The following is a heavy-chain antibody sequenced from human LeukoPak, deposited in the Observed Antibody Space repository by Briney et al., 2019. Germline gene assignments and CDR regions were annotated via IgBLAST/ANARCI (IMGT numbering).Heavy chain of an antibody. CDR1: GGSISNSY. CDR3: ARMGFNWNYVIDY. CDR2: IYYTGSP. D-gene: IGHD1-7*01. V-gene: IGHV4-59*01. Sequence: PSETLSLTCTVSGGSISNSYWSWIRQPPGKGVEWIGYIYYTGSPNYNPSLKSRVTMSVDTSKNQFSLKLSSVTAADTAVYYCARMGFNWNYVIDYWGQGTLVTVSS. J-gene: IGHJ4*02.